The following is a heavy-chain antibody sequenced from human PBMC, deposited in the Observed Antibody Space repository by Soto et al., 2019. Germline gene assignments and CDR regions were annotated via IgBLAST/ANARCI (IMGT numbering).Heavy chain of an antibody. CDR3: ARVRLGAPTRYFDY. J-gene: IGHJ4*02. CDR1: GLSFSGYR. Sequence: GGSLRLSCAASGLSFSGYRMNWVRQAPGKGLEWVAYTKQDGSEKIYADSLMGRFTISRDNAKNSLSLQINSLKTEDTAVYYCARVRLGAPTRYFDYWGQGALVTVSS. CDR2: TKQDGSEK. D-gene: IGHD1-26*01. V-gene: IGHV3-7*03.